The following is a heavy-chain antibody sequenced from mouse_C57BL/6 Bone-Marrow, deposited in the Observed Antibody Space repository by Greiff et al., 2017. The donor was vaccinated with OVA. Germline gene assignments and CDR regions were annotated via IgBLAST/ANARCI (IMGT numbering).Heavy chain of an antibody. V-gene: IGHV1-81*01. CDR2: IYPRSGNT. CDR1: GYTFTSYG. J-gene: IGHJ4*01. D-gene: IGHD2-3*01. Sequence: VQLQESGAELARPGASVKLSCKASGYTFTSYGISWVKQRTGQGLEWIGEIYPRSGNTYYNEKFKGKATLTADKSSSTVYMELRRLTSEDSAVYFCARWVLRDYAMDYWGQGTSVTVSS. CDR3: ARWVLRDYAMDY.